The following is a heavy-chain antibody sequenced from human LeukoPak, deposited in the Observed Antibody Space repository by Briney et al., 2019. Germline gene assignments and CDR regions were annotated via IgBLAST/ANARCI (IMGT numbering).Heavy chain of an antibody. J-gene: IGHJ6*03. CDR2: IWHDGSNK. CDR3: ARGSTIFGVEYMDV. Sequence: GGSLRLSCTASGFNFSSYGIHWVRQAPGKGLEWVAVIWHDGSNKFYADSVKGRFTISRDNSKNTLYLQMNSLRAEDTAVYYCARGSTIFGVEYMDVWGKGTTVTVSS. CDR1: GFNFSSYG. V-gene: IGHV3-33*01. D-gene: IGHD3-3*01.